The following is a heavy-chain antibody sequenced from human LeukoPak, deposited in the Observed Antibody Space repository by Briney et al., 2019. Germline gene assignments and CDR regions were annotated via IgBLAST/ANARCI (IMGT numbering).Heavy chain of an antibody. CDR1: GFTFSSYG. Sequence: GGSLRLSCAASGFTFSSYGMHWVRQAPGKGLEWVAFIRSDGSIKYSADSVKGQFTISRDNSKNTLYLQMNSLRAEDTAVYYCAREDSGSYYGLSYYYYMDVWGKGTTVTVSS. D-gene: IGHD1-26*01. V-gene: IGHV3-30*02. CDR3: AREDSGSYYGLSYYYYMDV. J-gene: IGHJ6*03. CDR2: IRSDGSIK.